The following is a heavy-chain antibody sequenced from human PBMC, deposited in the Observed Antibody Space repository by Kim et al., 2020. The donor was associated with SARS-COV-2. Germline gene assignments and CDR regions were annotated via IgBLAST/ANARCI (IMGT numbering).Heavy chain of an antibody. D-gene: IGHD3-22*01. V-gene: IGHV1-46*01. CDR3: ARTSLDSSGYLNLDY. Sequence: QTFQGRVTMTRDTSTSTVYMELSSLRSEDTAVYYCARTSLDSSGYLNLDYWGQGTLVTVSS. J-gene: IGHJ4*02.